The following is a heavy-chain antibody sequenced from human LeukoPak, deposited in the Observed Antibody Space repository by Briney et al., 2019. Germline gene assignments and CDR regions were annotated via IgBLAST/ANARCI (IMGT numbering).Heavy chain of an antibody. CDR2: IRYDGSQK. V-gene: IGHV3-30*02. CDR1: GLNFTTYG. Sequence: GGSLRLSCATSGLNFTTYGMHWVRQAPGKGLEWVTFIRYDGSQKYYADSVKGRFTISRDNSKNTLYLQMNSLRTDDTAIYYCAQPSRTWSPGDYWGQGTLVTVSS. D-gene: IGHD6-13*01. J-gene: IGHJ4*02. CDR3: AQPSRTWSPGDY.